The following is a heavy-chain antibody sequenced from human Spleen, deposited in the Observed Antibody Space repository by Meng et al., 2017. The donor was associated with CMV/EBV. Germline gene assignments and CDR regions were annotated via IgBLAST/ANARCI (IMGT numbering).Heavy chain of an antibody. V-gene: IGHV4-61*08. CDR1: GASVSTGGSY. CDR2: IYYTGST. J-gene: IGHJ4*02. Sequence: SETLSLTCAVSGASVSTGGSYCNWIRQPPGKGLEWIGYIYYTGSTNYNPSLKSRLTISVDSSKNQFSLKLSSVTAADTAVYYCASGYSYGTYDYWGQGTLVTVSS. CDR3: ASGYSYGTYDY. D-gene: IGHD5-18*01.